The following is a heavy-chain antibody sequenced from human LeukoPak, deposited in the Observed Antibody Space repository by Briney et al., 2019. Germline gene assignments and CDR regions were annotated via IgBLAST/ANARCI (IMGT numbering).Heavy chain of an antibody. CDR3: ASLTTADAFDI. Sequence: KASETLSLTCTVSGGSISSYYWSWIRQPPGKGLEWIGYVHYSGSTNYNPSLKSRVTISVDTSKNQFSLKLSSVTAADTAVFYCASLTTADAFDIWGQGTMVTVSS. CDR1: GGSISSYY. D-gene: IGHD3-22*01. V-gene: IGHV4-59*01. CDR2: VHYSGST. J-gene: IGHJ3*02.